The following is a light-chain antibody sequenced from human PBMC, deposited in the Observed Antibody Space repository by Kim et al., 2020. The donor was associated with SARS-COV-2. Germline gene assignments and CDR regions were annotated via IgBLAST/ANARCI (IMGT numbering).Light chain of an antibody. CDR2: QDS. J-gene: IGLJ2*01. Sequence: VSPGQTASITCSGDKVGDKYACWYQQKPGQSPVLVIYQDSKRPSGIPERFSGSNSGNTATLTISGTQAMDEADYYCQAWDSSSVVFGGGTQLTVL. V-gene: IGLV3-1*01. CDR1: KVGDKY. CDR3: QAWDSSSVV.